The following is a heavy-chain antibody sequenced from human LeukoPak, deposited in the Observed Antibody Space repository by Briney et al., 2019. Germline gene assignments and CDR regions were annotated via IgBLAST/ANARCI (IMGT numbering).Heavy chain of an antibody. V-gene: IGHV3-23*01. CDR1: GFPLSSYA. D-gene: IGHD3-10*01. J-gene: IGHJ4*02. Sequence: GGSLRLSCAASGFPLSSYAMTWVRQAPGKGLGWVSAISGSGGSTYYADSVKGRFTISRDNSKNTLYLQMNSLRAEDTAIYYCAKNRGSGSSEGSYWGQGTLVTVSS. CDR3: AKNRGSGSSEGSY. CDR2: ISGSGGST.